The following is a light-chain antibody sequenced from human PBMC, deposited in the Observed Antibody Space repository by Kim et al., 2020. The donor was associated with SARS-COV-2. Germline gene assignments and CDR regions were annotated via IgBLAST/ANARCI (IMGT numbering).Light chain of an antibody. CDR2: QDS. J-gene: IGLJ2*01. Sequence: VSTGQTASITCSGDKLGDKYACWYQQKPGQSPVLVIYQDSKRPSGIPGRFSGSNSGNTATLTISGTQAMDEADYYCQAWDSSTVVFGGGTQLTVL. CDR1: KLGDKY. V-gene: IGLV3-1*01. CDR3: QAWDSSTVV.